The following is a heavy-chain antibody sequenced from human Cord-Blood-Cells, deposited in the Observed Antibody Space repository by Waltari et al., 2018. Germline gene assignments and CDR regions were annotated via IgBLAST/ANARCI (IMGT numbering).Heavy chain of an antibody. J-gene: IGHJ4*02. D-gene: IGHD6-13*01. Sequence: EVQLVESGGGLVQPGGSLRLSCAASGFTFSSYWLHWVRQAPGKGLVWVSRMNSDGSSTSYADSVKGRFTISRDNAKNTLYLQMNSLRAEDTAVYYCARVAAAGPDYWGQGTLVTVSS. CDR3: ARVAAAGPDY. CDR2: MNSDGSST. V-gene: IGHV3-74*01. CDR1: GFTFSSYW.